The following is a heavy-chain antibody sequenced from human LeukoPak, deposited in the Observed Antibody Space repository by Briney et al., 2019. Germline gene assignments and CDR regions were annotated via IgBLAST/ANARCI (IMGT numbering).Heavy chain of an antibody. J-gene: IGHJ6*02. V-gene: IGHV4-34*01. CDR1: GGSFSGYY. CDR2: INPSGST. CDR3: ARANREVRGVIITWGYGMDV. D-gene: IGHD3-10*01. Sequence: AETLCLTCAVYGGSFSGYYWSWIRQPPGKGLEWIGEINPSGSTNYNPSLKSLLPISRERPKNQISLKLSSVTAADTAVYYCARANREVRGVIITWGYGMDVWGQRTAVADSS.